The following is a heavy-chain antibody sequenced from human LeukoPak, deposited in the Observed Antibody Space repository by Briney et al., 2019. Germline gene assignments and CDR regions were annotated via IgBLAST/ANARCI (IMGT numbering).Heavy chain of an antibody. Sequence: ASVKVSCKASGYTFTSYGISWVRQAPGQGLEWMGWISADNGDTKYSQKFQGRVTIARDTSASTAYMELSSLRSEDTAVYYCARDRGGTGDFDYWGQGTLVTVSS. V-gene: IGHV1-18*04. J-gene: IGHJ4*02. CDR3: ARDRGGTGDFDY. CDR2: ISADNGDT. D-gene: IGHD1-1*01. CDR1: GYTFTSYG.